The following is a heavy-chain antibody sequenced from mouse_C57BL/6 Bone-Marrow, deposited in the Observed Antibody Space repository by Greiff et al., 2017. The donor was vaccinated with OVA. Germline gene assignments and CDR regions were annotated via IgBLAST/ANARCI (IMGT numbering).Heavy chain of an antibody. J-gene: IGHJ3*01. Sequence: VQLQQSGAELARPGASVKLSCKASGYTFTSYGISWVKQRTGQGLEWIGGFYPRSGNTYYNEKFKGKATLTADKSSSTASMELRSLTSEDSAVYFCARKGQLLFAYWGQGTLVTVSA. CDR1: GYTFTSYG. V-gene: IGHV1-81*01. CDR2: FYPRSGNT. D-gene: IGHD3-3*01. CDR3: ARKGQLLFAY.